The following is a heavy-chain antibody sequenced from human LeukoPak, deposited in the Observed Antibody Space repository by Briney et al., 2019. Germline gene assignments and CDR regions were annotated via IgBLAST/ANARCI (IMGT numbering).Heavy chain of an antibody. J-gene: IGHJ4*02. CDR1: GSSISSYY. D-gene: IGHD3-10*01. Sequence: SETLSLTCTVSGSSISSYYWSWIRQPPGTGLEWIGYIFLSGSTKYNPSLQSRVTISIDTSKSQFSLRLNSVTAADTAVYYCARTEYYFDHWGRGTLVTVSS. CDR2: IFLSGST. V-gene: IGHV4-59*01. CDR3: ARTEYYFDH.